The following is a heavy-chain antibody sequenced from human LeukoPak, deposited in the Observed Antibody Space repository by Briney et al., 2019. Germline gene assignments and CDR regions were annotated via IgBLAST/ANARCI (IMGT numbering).Heavy chain of an antibody. CDR1: GGSISSGDYY. J-gene: IGHJ4*02. Sequence: KASETPSLTCTVSGGSISSGDYYWSWIRQPPGKGLEWIGYIYYSGSTYYNPSLKSRVTISVDTSKNQFSLKLSSVTAADTAVYYCARDLTDGYYDSSGYQDWGQGTLVTVSS. CDR2: IYYSGST. D-gene: IGHD3-22*01. V-gene: IGHV4-30-4*08. CDR3: ARDLTDGYYDSSGYQD.